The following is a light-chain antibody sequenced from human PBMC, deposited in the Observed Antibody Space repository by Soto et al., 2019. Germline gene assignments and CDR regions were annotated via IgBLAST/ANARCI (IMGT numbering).Light chain of an antibody. CDR2: WAS. V-gene: IGKV4-1*01. J-gene: IGKJ1*01. CDR1: QSVLYSSNNKNC. Sequence: DIVMTQSPDSLAASLGERATIHCNSRQSVLYSSNNKNCLAWYQQKPGQPPKLFIYWASTRESGVLDRFSGSGAGTDFTRTISSLQAEDVPVDYCQQYLHSPRTFGQGTKVDIK. CDR3: QQYLHSPRT.